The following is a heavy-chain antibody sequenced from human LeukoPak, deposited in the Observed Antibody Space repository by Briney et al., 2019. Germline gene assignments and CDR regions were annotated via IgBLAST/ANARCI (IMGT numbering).Heavy chain of an antibody. V-gene: IGHV3-48*01. Sequence: GGSLRLSCAASGFTFSIYSMNWVRQAPGKGLEWVSKISSDSSSIYYADSVKGRFTISRDNAKNSLYLQMNNLRAEDTAVYYCARERGYCTDTSCYSFDYWGQGILDTVSS. D-gene: IGHD2-2*02. CDR1: GFTFSIYS. CDR2: ISSDSSSI. CDR3: ARERGYCTDTSCYSFDY. J-gene: IGHJ4*02.